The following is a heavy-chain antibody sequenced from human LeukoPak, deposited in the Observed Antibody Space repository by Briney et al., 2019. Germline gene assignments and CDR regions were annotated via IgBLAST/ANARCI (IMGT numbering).Heavy chain of an antibody. CDR1: WFTFDYFA. Sequence: SLRLSFAGSWFTFDYFAMHWVRQAPGKGLEGVSGISWNSGSIGYADSVKGRFTISRDNAKNSLYLQMNSLRAEDTALYYCAKETSQQRSFDYWGQGTLVTVSS. J-gene: IGHJ4*02. CDR3: AKETSQQRSFDY. V-gene: IGHV3-9*01. CDR2: ISWNSGSI. D-gene: IGHD6-25*01.